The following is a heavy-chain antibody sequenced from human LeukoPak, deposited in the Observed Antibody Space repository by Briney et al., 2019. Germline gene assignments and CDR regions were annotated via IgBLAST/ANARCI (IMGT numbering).Heavy chain of an antibody. D-gene: IGHD3-16*02. CDR3: ARAEDMITFGGVIVHDAFDI. J-gene: IGHJ3*02. V-gene: IGHV3-7*01. CDR2: IKQDGSEK. Sequence: GGSLRLSCAASGFTFSSYWMSWVRQAPGKGLEWVANIKQDGSEKYYVDSVKGRFTISRDNAKNSLYLQMNSLGAEDTAVYYCARAEDMITFGGVIVHDAFDIWGQGTMVTVSS. CDR1: GFTFSSYW.